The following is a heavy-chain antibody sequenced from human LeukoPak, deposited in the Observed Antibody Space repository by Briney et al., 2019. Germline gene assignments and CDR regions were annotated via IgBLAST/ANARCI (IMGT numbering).Heavy chain of an antibody. CDR3: ARLVPAAMSYYYYGMDV. D-gene: IGHD2-2*01. J-gene: IGHJ6*02. CDR1: GGSISSYY. CDR2: IYYSGST. Sequence: SETLSLTCTVSGGSISSYYWSWIRQPPGKGLEWIGYIYYSGSTNYNPSLKSRVTISVDTSKNQFFLKLSSVTAADTAVYYCARLVPAAMSYYYYGMDVWGQGTTVTVSS. V-gene: IGHV4-59*08.